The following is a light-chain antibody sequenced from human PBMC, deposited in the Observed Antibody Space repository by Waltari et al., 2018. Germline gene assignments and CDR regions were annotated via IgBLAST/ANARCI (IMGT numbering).Light chain of an antibody. J-gene: IGKJ2*01. Sequence: QSVLYSSNNKNYLAWYQQKPGQPPKLLISWASTRESGVPDRFSGSGSGTDFTLTISSLQAEDVAVYYCQEYYSTPLTFGQGTKLEIK. CDR1: QSVLYSSNNKNY. V-gene: IGKV4-1*01. CDR2: WAS. CDR3: QEYYSTPLT.